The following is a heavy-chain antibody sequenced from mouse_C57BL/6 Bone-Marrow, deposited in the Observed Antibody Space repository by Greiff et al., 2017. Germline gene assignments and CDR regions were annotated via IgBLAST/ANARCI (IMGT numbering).Heavy chain of an antibody. Sequence: VQLQQSGPGLVKPSQSLSLTCSVTGYSITSGYYWNWIRQFPGNKLEWMGYISYDGSNNYNPSLKNRISITRDTSKNQFFLKLNSVTTEDTATYYCARRPYYYGSTYWYFDVWGTGTTVTVSS. D-gene: IGHD1-1*01. CDR3: ARRPYYYGSTYWYFDV. J-gene: IGHJ1*03. V-gene: IGHV3-6*01. CDR1: GYSITSGYY. CDR2: ISYDGSN.